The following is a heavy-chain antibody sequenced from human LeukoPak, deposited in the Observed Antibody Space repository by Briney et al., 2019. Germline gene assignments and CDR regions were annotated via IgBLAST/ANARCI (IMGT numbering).Heavy chain of an antibody. CDR1: GYGFISFA. CDR2: INTNTGNP. V-gene: IGHV7-4-1*02. D-gene: IGHD5-24*01. CDR3: ARAVYRDGSNLIDF. Sequence: ASVKVSCKASGYGFISFAVHWVRQAPGQGLQWMGWINTNTGNPTYAQGFTGRFVFSLDTSVSTAYLQISSLKTDDNAVYYCARAVYRDGSNLIDFWGQGTLVTVAT. J-gene: IGHJ4*02.